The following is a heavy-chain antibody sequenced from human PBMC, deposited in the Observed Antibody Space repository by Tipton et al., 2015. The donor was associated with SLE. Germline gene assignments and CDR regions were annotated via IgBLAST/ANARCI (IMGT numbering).Heavy chain of an antibody. Sequence: TLSLTCTVSGGSISNYYWSWIRQPPGKGLEWIGYIYYSGSTNYNPSLKSRVTISVDTSKNQFSLKLSSVTAADTAVYYCASWSPERTSGWSRFDYWGQGTLVTVSS. CDR3: ASWSPERTSGWSRFDY. CDR2: IYYSGST. J-gene: IGHJ4*02. V-gene: IGHV4-59*01. D-gene: IGHD6-19*01. CDR1: GGSISNYY.